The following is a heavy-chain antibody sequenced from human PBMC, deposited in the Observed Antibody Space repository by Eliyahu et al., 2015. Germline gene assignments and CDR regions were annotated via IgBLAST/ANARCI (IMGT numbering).Heavy chain of an antibody. V-gene: IGHV3-23*01. D-gene: IGHD1-26*01. CDR1: GFTXXSXA. CDR3: AKTTVQRELLPVALDY. J-gene: IGHJ4*02. CDR2: ISGXGGST. Sequence: EVXLLESGGGLVQPGGSLRLSCAASGFTXXSXAMGXVRQAPGKGLEWVSAISGXGGSTYYADSVKGRFTISRDNSKNTLYLQMNSLRAEDTAVYYCAKTTVQRELLPVALDYWGQGTLVTVSS.